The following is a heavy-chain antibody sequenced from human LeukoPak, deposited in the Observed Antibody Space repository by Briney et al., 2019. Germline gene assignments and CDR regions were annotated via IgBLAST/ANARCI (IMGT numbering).Heavy chain of an antibody. Sequence: SETLSLTCTVSGGSISSSSYYWGWIRQPPGKGLEWIGYIYYSGSTNYNPSLKSRVTISVDTSKNQFSLKLSSVTAADTAVYYCASSRELRYFDWYVGYWGQGTLVTVSS. J-gene: IGHJ4*02. CDR3: ASSRELRYFDWYVGY. CDR2: IYYSGST. D-gene: IGHD3-9*01. CDR1: GGSISSSSYY. V-gene: IGHV4-61*05.